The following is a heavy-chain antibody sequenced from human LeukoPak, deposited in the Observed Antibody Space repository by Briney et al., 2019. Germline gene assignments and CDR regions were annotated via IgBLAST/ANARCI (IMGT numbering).Heavy chain of an antibody. Sequence: GGSQRLSCAASGFAFNTYAMHWVRQGPGKGLEWVAVISFDGNTIHYADSVKGRFTISRDNSKNTLFLQMDSLRAEDTAVYYCARSGGLQKFDWWGQGTLVPVPS. J-gene: IGHJ4*02. CDR2: ISFDGNTI. V-gene: IGHV3-30-3*01. CDR3: ARSGGLQKFDW. CDR1: GFAFNTYA. D-gene: IGHD4-11*01.